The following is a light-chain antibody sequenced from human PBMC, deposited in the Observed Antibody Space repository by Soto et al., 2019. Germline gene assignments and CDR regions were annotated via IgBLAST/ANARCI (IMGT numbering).Light chain of an antibody. J-gene: IGLJ1*01. V-gene: IGLV2-14*03. CDR1: SSDVGKYDY. Sequence: QSALTQPASVSGSPGQSITISCTGTSSDVGKYDYVSWYQQHAGKAPKLIIYDVRNWPSGVSTRFSGSKSGNTASLTISGLQTEDEADYYCSSYTTLTNLSYVFGTGTKVTVL. CDR2: DVR. CDR3: SSYTTLTNLSYV.